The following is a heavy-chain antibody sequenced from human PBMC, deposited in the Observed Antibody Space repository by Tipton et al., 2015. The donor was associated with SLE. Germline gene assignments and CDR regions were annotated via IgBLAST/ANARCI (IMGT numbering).Heavy chain of an antibody. CDR2: IYYSGST. CDR1: GGSISSYY. CDR3: AREAEDWSGGSCYSGWFDP. Sequence: LRLSCTVSGGSISSYYWSWIRQPPGKGLEWIGYIYYSGSTNYNPSLKSRVTISVDTSKNQFSLKLSSVTAADTAVYYCAREAEDWSGGSCYSGWFDPWGQVTLVSVSS. V-gene: IGHV4-59*01. J-gene: IGHJ5*02. D-gene: IGHD2-15*01.